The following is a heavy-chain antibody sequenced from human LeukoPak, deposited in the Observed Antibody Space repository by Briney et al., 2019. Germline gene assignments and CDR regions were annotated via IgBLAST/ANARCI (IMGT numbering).Heavy chain of an antibody. CDR3: ARQEDHDYGDYYFDY. J-gene: IGHJ4*02. CDR1: GFTFSSYE. D-gene: IGHD4-17*01. Sequence: GGSLRLSCAASGFTFSSYEMSWVRQAPGKGLEWVSYITNSGGTTYYADSGKGRFTISRDNAKNSLYLQMNSLRAEDTAVYYCARQEDHDYGDYYFDYWGQGILVTVSS. CDR2: ITNSGGTT. V-gene: IGHV3-48*03.